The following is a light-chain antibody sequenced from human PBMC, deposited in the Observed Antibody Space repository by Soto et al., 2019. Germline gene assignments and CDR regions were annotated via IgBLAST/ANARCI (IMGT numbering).Light chain of an antibody. Sequence: QSVLTQPPSASGSPGQSITISCTGTSSDIGDYDYVSWYQQHPGKAPKLMIYEVINRPSGVSDRLSGSKSGNTASLTISGLQAEDEADYYCSSYTSSSTWVFGGGTKLTVL. V-gene: IGLV2-14*01. CDR3: SSYTSSSTWV. CDR2: EVI. CDR1: SSDIGDYDY. J-gene: IGLJ3*02.